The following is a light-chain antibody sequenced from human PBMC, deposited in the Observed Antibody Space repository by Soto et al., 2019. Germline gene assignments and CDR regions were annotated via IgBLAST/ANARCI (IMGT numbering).Light chain of an antibody. V-gene: IGKV3-15*01. CDR2: GVS. Sequence: EIVMTQSPATLSVSPGERATLSCRASQSVSVNLAWYQQKPGQAPRLLIYGVSTRATGIPARFSGSESGTEFTLTISSLQSEDFAVYYCQQYNKWPPRTFGQGTKVDIK. J-gene: IGKJ1*01. CDR1: QSVSVN. CDR3: QQYNKWPPRT.